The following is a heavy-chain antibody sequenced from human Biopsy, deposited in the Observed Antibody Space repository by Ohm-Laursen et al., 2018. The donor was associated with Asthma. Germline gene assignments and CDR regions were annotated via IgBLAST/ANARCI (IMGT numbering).Heavy chain of an antibody. J-gene: IGHJ6*02. V-gene: IGHV1-69*01. CDR2: IMTVFGTT. D-gene: IGHD6-19*01. CDR1: GGTFSNFA. Sequence: GSSVKVSCKAPGGTFSNFAISWVRLAPGQGLEWLGGIMTVFGTTNYAQKFQGRVTITADESTSTFYMEVTSLRSEDTAIYYCARCQVGYSSGWSLLLKKIYYSGMDVWGQGAAVTVSS. CDR3: ARCQVGYSSGWSLLLKKIYYSGMDV.